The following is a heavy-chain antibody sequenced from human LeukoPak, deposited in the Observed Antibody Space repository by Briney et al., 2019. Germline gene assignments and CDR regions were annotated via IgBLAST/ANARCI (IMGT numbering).Heavy chain of an antibody. J-gene: IGHJ6*03. CDR3: ARTTRYGDAHSYMDV. CDR1: GGSFSGYY. Sequence: SETLSLTCAVYGGSFSGYYWSWIRQPPGKGLEWIGEINHSGSTNYNPSLKSRVTISVDTSKNQFSLKLSSVTAADTAVYYCARTTRYGDAHSYMDVWGKGTTVTISS. CDR2: INHSGST. D-gene: IGHD4-17*01. V-gene: IGHV4-34*01.